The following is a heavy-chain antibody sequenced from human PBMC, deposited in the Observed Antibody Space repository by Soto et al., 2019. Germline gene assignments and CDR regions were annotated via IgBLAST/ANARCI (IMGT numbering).Heavy chain of an antibody. V-gene: IGHV1-18*01. CDR2: VSSYNGNT. J-gene: IGHJ4*02. Sequence: QVQLVQSGPEVKKPGASVTVSCKTSGYTFTDHGIDWVRQAPGQGLEWVGWVSSYNGNTNYAYNLTDRVIMTTAASTSTAYMELRGLRSDDTAVYYCAREVEGSYSPADFWGQGTPVTVSS. CDR3: AREVEGSYSPADF. CDR1: GYTFTDHG. D-gene: IGHD3-10*01.